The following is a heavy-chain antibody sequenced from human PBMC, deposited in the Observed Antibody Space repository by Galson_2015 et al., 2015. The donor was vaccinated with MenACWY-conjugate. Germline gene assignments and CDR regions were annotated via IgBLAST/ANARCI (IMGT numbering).Heavy chain of an antibody. Sequence: SEPLSLTCTVSGGSITTSTWWTWVRQSPERGLEWIGEIYHRGTANYNPSLTSRVTISIDNSKNQFSLNVMSVTAADTAIYYCARVQSGEANGFDIWGQGTMVTVSS. D-gene: IGHD2-8*01. J-gene: IGHJ3*02. CDR1: GGSITTSTW. CDR2: IYHRGTA. CDR3: ARVQSGEANGFDI. V-gene: IGHV4/OR15-8*02.